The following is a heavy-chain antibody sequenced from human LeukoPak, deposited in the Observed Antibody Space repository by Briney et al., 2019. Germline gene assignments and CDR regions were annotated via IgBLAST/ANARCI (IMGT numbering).Heavy chain of an antibody. J-gene: IGHJ5*02. CDR3: ARDYSSSSYWFDP. Sequence: ASVKVSCEASGYTFTGYYMHWVRQAPGQGLEWMGWINPNSGGTNYAQKFQGRVTMTRDTSISTAYMELSRLRSDDTAVYYCARDYSSSSYWFDPWGQGTLVTVSS. V-gene: IGHV1-2*02. CDR1: GYTFTGYY. CDR2: INPNSGGT. D-gene: IGHD6-6*01.